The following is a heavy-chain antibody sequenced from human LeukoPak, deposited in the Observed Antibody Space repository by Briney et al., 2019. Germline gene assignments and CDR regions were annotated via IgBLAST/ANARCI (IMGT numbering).Heavy chain of an antibody. CDR1: GFTFSSYS. Sequence: PGGSLRLSCAASGFTFSSYSMKWVRQAPGKGLEWVSSISSSSSYIYYADSVKGRFTISRDNAKNSLYLQMNSLRAEDTAVYYCARGFAFGGVIAGFNWFDPWGQGTLVTVSS. CDR3: ARGFAFGGVIAGFNWFDP. CDR2: ISSSSSYI. V-gene: IGHV3-21*01. J-gene: IGHJ5*02. D-gene: IGHD3-16*02.